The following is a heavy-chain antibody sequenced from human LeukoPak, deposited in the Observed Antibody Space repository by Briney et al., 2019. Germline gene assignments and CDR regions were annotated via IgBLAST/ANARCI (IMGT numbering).Heavy chain of an antibody. CDR2: VFYSGDT. V-gene: IGHV4-59*08. D-gene: IGHD3-16*01. CDR3: ASMGFNYGNVFDF. CDR1: FSHYF. Sequence: SETLSLTCTVSFSHYFWGWVRQPPGKGLEWIGNVFYSGDTDYNPSFGSRVTISEDRARKQISLTLTSVTAADTATYFCASMGFNYGNVFDFWGQGTMVTVSS. J-gene: IGHJ3*01.